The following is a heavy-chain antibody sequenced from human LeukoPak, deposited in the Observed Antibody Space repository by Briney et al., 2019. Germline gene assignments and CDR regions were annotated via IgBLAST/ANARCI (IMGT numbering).Heavy chain of an antibody. Sequence: PSETLSLTCAVYGVSFSGYYWSWIRQPPGKGLEWIGEINHSGSTNYYPSLKSRVSISVDTSKNHFSLKLSSVTAADTAVYYCARGGAGSPGGYFDYWGQGTLVTVSS. CDR3: ARGGAGSPGGYFDY. D-gene: IGHD3-10*01. CDR1: GVSFSGYY. CDR2: INHSGST. J-gene: IGHJ4*02. V-gene: IGHV4-34*01.